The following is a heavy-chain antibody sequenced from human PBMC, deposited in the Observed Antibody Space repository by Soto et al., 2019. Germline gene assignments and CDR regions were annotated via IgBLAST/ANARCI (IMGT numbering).Heavy chain of an antibody. J-gene: IGHJ4*02. Sequence: TLSLTCSVSGGSISTYYWSWIRQPPGKGLEWIGYIYYSGSTNYNPSLKSRVTISVDTSKNQFSLNLSSVTAADTAVYYCARVAPYYDYVWGSYRPQFFFDYWGQGILVTVSS. D-gene: IGHD3-16*02. CDR1: GGSISTYY. CDR3: ARVAPYYDYVWGSYRPQFFFDY. CDR2: IYYSGST. V-gene: IGHV4-59*01.